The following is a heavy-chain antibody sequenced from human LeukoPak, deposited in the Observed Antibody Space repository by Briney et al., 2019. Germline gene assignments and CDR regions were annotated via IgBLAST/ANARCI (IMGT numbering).Heavy chain of an antibody. Sequence: PGGSLRLSCAASGFTFSSYVMNWVRQAPGKGLEWVSSISDNGVTRYYADSVKGRFTISRDNAKNSLYLQMNSLRAEDTAVYYCARDVDTAMEILLYYYYGMDVWGQGTTVTVSS. CDR1: GFTFSSYV. D-gene: IGHD5-18*01. CDR2: ISDNGVTR. V-gene: IGHV3-23*01. CDR3: ARDVDTAMEILLYYYYGMDV. J-gene: IGHJ6*02.